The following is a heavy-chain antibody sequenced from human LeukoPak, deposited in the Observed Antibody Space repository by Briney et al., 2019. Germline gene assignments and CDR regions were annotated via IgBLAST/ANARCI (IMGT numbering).Heavy chain of an antibody. V-gene: IGHV1-3*01. CDR2: INAGNGNT. Sequence: ASVKVSCKASGYTLTSYAMHWVRQAPGQRLEWMGWINAGNGNTKYSQKFQGRVTITRDTSASTAYMELSSLRSEDTAVYYCARDPTEDYDFWSGYLGGIDYWGQGTLVTVSS. CDR3: ARDPTEDYDFWSGYLGGIDY. CDR1: GYTLTSYA. D-gene: IGHD3-3*01. J-gene: IGHJ4*02.